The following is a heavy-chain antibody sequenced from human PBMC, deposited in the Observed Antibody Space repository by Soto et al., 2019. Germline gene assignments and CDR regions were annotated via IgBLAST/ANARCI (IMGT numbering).Heavy chain of an antibody. D-gene: IGHD4-4*01. V-gene: IGHV1-2*04. CDR1: GYTFTGYY. CDR2: INPNSGGT. CDR3: ARGRDSSGLDYYYYYYMDV. J-gene: IGHJ6*03. Sequence: ASVKGSCKASGYTFTGYYMHWVRQAPEQGLEWMGWINPNSGGTNYAQKFQGWVTMTRDTSISTAYMELSRLRSDDTAVYYCARGRDSSGLDYYYYYYMDVWGKGTTVTVSS.